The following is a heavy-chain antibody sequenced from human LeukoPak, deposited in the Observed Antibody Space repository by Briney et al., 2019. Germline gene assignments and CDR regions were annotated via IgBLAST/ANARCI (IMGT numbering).Heavy chain of an antibody. J-gene: IGHJ4*02. Sequence: GASVKVSCKASGYTFTSYGISWVRQAPGQGLEWMGWISAYNGNTNYAQKLQGRVTMTTDTSTSTAYTELRSLRSDDTAVYYCARDHFFRGYRDSAGSYYSYWGQGTLVTVSS. CDR2: ISAYNGNT. V-gene: IGHV1-18*04. D-gene: IGHD3-10*01. CDR3: ARDHFFRGYRDSAGSYYSY. CDR1: GYTFTSYG.